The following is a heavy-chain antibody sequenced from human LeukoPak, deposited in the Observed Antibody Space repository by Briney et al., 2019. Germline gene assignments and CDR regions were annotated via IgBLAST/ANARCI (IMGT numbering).Heavy chain of an antibody. J-gene: IGHJ4*02. D-gene: IGHD1-26*01. V-gene: IGHV3-49*04. Sequence: GGSLRLSCAASGFTFSSYEMNWVRQAPGKGLEWVGFIRSKAYGGTTEYAASVKGRFTISRDDSKSTAYLQMNSLKTEDTAVYYCTSKWELPKPLPFDYWGQGTLVTVSS. CDR3: TSKWELPKPLPFDY. CDR1: GFTFSSYE. CDR2: IRSKAYGGTT.